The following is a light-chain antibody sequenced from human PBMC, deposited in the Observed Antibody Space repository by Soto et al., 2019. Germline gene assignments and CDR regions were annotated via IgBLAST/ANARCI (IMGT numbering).Light chain of an antibody. J-gene: IGKJ3*01. V-gene: IGKV3-20*01. CDR1: QSVSSTY. CDR2: GAS. CDR3: QQYASSLLT. Sequence: EIVLTQSPGTLSLSPGERATLSCRASQSVSSTYLAWYQQKPGQAPRLLIYGASSRATGIPDRFSGSGSGTDFTLTISHLQPEDFAVYYCQQYASSLLTFVPGTKVDIK.